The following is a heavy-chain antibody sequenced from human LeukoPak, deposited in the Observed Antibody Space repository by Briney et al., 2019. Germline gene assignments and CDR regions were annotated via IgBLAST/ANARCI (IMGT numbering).Heavy chain of an antibody. CDR2: ISYSGST. CDR3: ARYYYDSSISYYYLDY. Sequence: SETLSLTCTVSGGSISSYYWSWIRQPPGKGLEWIGYISYSGSTSYNPSLKSRVTMSVDTSKNQFSLKLTSVIAADTAVYYCARYYYDSSISYYYLDYWGQGTLVTVSS. J-gene: IGHJ4*02. V-gene: IGHV4-59*01. CDR1: GGSISSYY. D-gene: IGHD3-22*01.